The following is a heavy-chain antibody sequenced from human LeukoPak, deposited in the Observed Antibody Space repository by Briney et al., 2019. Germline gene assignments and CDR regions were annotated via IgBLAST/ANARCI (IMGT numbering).Heavy chain of an antibody. J-gene: IGHJ6*03. CDR2: IYHSGST. CDR3: AGDGAAAGLYYYYYYMDV. Sequence: SETLSLTCTVSGYSISSNYYWGWIRQPPGKGLEWIGSIYHSGSTYYNPSLKSRVTISVDTSKNQFSLKLSSVTAADTAVYYCAGDGAAAGLYYYYYYMDVWGKGTTVTVSS. CDR1: GYSISSNYY. V-gene: IGHV4-38-2*02. D-gene: IGHD6-13*01.